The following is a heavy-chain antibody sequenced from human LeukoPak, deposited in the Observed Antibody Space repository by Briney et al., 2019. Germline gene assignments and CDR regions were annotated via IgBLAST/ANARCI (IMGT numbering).Heavy chain of an antibody. D-gene: IGHD6-13*01. CDR2: IYYSGST. J-gene: IGHJ3*02. CDR1: GGSISSYY. V-gene: IGHV4-59*08. Sequence: SETLSLTCTVSGGSISSYYWSWIRQPPGKGLEWIGYIYYSGSTYYNPSLKSRVTISVDTSKNQFSLKLSSVTAADTAVYYCASYIAAAGHDAFDIWGQGTMVTVSS. CDR3: ASYIAAAGHDAFDI.